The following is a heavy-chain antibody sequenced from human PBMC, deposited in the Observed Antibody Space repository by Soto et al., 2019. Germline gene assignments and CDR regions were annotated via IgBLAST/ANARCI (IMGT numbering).Heavy chain of an antibody. D-gene: IGHD6-6*01. J-gene: IGHJ4*02. V-gene: IGHV5-51*01. Sequence: GESLKISCAGSGYSFISYCIGWVLQMPGKGLEWMGIIYPGDSDTRYSPSFQGQVTISADKSISTAYLQWSSLKASDTAMYYCARQGRSSSYDYWGQGTLVTVSS. CDR1: GYSFISYC. CDR2: IYPGDSDT. CDR3: ARQGRSSSYDY.